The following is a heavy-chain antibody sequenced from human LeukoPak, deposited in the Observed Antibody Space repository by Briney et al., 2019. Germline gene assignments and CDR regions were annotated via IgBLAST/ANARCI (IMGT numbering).Heavy chain of an antibody. D-gene: IGHD3-10*01. CDR1: GGPFSGYF. J-gene: IGHJ4*02. V-gene: IGHV4-34*01. CDR2: IHNSGTT. CDR3: TRRYYYNLGSFPFDF. Sequence: SETLSLTCAVSGGPFSGYFWSWIRQSSGKGLEWIGEIHNSGTTNYNPSPNSRVTISEDTSKNQFYLNLSSVTAADTAVYYCTRRYYYNLGSFPFDFWGQGTLVTVSS.